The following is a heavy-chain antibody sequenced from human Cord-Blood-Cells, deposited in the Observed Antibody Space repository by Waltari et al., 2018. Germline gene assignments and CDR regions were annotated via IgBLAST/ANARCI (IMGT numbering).Heavy chain of an antibody. Sequence: QVQLVESGGGGVQPGRSLRLSCAASGFTFSSYAMHWVRRAPGKGLEWVTVISYDGSNKYYADSVKGRFTISRDNSKNTLYLQMNSLRAEDTAVYYCARDPCSSTSCYYFDYWGQGTLVTVSS. V-gene: IGHV3-30*04. CDR2: ISYDGSNK. D-gene: IGHD2-2*01. CDR1: GFTFSSYA. J-gene: IGHJ4*02. CDR3: ARDPCSSTSCYYFDY.